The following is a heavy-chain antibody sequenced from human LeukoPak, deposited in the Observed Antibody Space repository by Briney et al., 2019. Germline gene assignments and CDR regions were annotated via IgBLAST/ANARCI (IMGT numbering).Heavy chain of an antibody. D-gene: IGHD4-17*01. CDR2: IYYSGST. CDR1: GGSISSYY. Sequence: SETLSLTCTVSGGSISSYYWSWIRQPPGKGLEWIGYIYYSGSTNYNPSLKSRVTISVDRSKNQFSLKLSSVTAADTAVYYCARGIYGDYADYWGQGTLVTVSS. J-gene: IGHJ4*02. CDR3: ARGIYGDYADY. V-gene: IGHV4-59*12.